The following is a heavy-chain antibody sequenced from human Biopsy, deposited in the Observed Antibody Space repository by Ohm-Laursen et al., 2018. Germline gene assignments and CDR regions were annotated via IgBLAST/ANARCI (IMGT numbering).Heavy chain of an antibody. CDR2: VNPKKGDT. V-gene: IGHV1-2*06. CDR1: GYTFTDDQ. D-gene: IGHD2-21*02. Sequence: GASVKDSCKTTGYTFTDDQIHWVREAPGQGLEWMGLVNPKKGDTRYAQKFQGRVTMTSDVSVATAYMELTGLTSDDTAVYFCSREQHYYSAWGQGTLVTVSS. CDR3: SREQHYYSA. J-gene: IGHJ5*02.